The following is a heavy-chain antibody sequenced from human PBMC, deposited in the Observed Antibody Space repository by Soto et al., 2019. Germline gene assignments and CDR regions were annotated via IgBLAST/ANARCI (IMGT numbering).Heavy chain of an antibody. V-gene: IGHV3-15*01. D-gene: IGHD4-17*01. CDR1: GFTFSNAW. J-gene: IGHJ6*02. CDR3: TTGRSTVTTRYYYYGMDV. CDR2: IKSKTDGGTT. Sequence: GGSLRLSCAASGFTFSNAWMSWVRQAPGKGLEWFGRIKSKTDGGTTDYAAPVKGRFTISRDDSKNTLYLQMNSLKTEDTAVYYCTTGRSTVTTRYYYYGMDVWGQGTTVTVSS.